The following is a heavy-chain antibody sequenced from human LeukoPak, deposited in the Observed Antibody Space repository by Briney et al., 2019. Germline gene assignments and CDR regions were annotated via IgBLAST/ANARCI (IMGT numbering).Heavy chain of an antibody. Sequence: PSDTLSPTRTVSAGSVSSNYSSSIRQPPGEGLECNGYIYYSGSTNYNPTLRSRVTISVDTSKNQFSLKLSSVTAADTAVYYCAREGRLLWFGEFTADAFDIWVQGRIVTVSS. CDR2: IYYSGST. D-gene: IGHD3-10*01. V-gene: IGHV4-59*02. CDR3: AREGRLLWFGEFTADAFDI. CDR1: AGSVSSNY. J-gene: IGHJ3*02.